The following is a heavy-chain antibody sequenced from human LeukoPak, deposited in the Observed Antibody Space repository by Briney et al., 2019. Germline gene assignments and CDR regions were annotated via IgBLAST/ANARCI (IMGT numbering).Heavy chain of an antibody. CDR2: IYNSGTT. V-gene: IGHV4-4*07. CDR1: GAPVNFYY. CDR3: AKASRLGGASGSHHFDY. D-gene: IGHD3-10*01. J-gene: IGHJ4*02. Sequence: TSETLSLTCTVSGAPVNFYYLRWIRHSAEKGLEWIGRIYNSGTTNYNPSLKSRVTLSVDTSRNQFSLMLSSGTAADTAVYYCAKASRLGGASGSHHFDYWGQGVLVTVSS.